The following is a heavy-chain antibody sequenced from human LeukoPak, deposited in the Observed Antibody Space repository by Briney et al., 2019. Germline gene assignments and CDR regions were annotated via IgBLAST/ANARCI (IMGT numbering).Heavy chain of an antibody. Sequence: SETLSLTCTVSGGSTNSYFWSWIRQPPGKDLEGIGLIYYAASTNYSPSLKSRVTISVDRSKSQVSLKLRSVTAADTAVYYCARHQWLGSYAMDVWGQGTTVTVSS. CDR1: GGSTNSYF. D-gene: IGHD6-19*01. J-gene: IGHJ6*02. CDR2: IYYAAST. CDR3: ARHQWLGSYAMDV. V-gene: IGHV4-59*08.